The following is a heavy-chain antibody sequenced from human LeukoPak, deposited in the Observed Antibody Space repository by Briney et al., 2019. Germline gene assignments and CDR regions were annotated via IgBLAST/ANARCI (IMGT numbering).Heavy chain of an antibody. CDR2: INHSGST. J-gene: IGHJ4*02. V-gene: IGHV4-34*01. CDR3: ARAVPTGYSSSWRRVLHEFDY. CDR1: GGSFSGYY. D-gene: IGHD6-13*01. Sequence: KASETLSLTCAVYGGSFSGYYWSWIRQPPGKGLEWIGEINHSGSTNYNPSLKSRVTISVDTSKNQFSLKLSSVTAADTAVYYCARAVPTGYSSSWRRVLHEFDYWGQGTLVTVSS.